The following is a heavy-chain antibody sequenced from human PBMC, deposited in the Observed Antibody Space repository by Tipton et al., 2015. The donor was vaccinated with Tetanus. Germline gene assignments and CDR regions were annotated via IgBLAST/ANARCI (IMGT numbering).Heavy chain of an antibody. V-gene: IGHV4-59*01. D-gene: IGHD3-9*01. J-gene: IGHJ4*02. CDR1: GASISPYY. Sequence: TLSLTCAVSGASISPYYWSWIRQPPGKGLEWIGYIFYAGSTNSNPSLKSRVTISVDKAKNQFSLKLTSVTAADTAVYYCARATEHDIMTGYDNWGLGTQVTVSS. CDR2: IFYAGST. CDR3: ARATEHDIMTGYDN.